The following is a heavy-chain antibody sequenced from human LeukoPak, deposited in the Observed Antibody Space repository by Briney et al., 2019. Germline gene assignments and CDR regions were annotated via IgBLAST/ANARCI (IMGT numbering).Heavy chain of an antibody. J-gene: IGHJ5*02. Sequence: GSVKVSCKASGYTFTSYAMNWVRQAPGQGLEWMGWINTGNGNTKYSQKFQGRVTISRDTSANTAYMEVSSLRSEDTAVYYCARGAAEGLDRWGQGTLVTVSS. CDR3: ARGAAEGLDR. CDR1: GYTFTSYA. D-gene: IGHD6-13*01. CDR2: INTGNGNT. V-gene: IGHV1-3*04.